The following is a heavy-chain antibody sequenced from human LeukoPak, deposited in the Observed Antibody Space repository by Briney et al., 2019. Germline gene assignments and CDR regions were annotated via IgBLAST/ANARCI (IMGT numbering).Heavy chain of an antibody. D-gene: IGHD6-13*01. CDR2: ISGRDGST. J-gene: IGHJ3*02. CDR3: ASGVRVSFDI. CDR1: GFTFNGHG. Sequence: HSGGSLRLSCAASGFTFNGHGMHWVRQAPGKGLEWVSAISGRDGSTYYADSVKGRLTISRDNSKNTLYLQMNSLRAEDTAVYYCASGVRVSFDIWGQGTMVTVSS. V-gene: IGHV3-23*01.